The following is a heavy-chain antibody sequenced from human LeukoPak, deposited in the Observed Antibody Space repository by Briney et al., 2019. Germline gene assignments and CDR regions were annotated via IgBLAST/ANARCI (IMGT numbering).Heavy chain of an antibody. CDR2: INPGGGPT. D-gene: IGHD3-10*01. J-gene: IGHJ4*02. V-gene: IGHV1-46*01. CDR3: ARASTGSGAIDY. CDR1: GYTFSTYL. Sequence: GASVKVSCEASGYTFSTYLMHWVRQAPGQGFEWMGIINPGGGPTTYAQKFQGRVTMTRDMSTSTVYMELSSLTFDDTAIYYCARASTGSGAIDYWGEGNLVTVSS.